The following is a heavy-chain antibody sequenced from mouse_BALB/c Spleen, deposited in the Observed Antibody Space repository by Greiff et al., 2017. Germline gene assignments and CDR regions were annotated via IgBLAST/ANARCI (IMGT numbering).Heavy chain of an antibody. V-gene: IGHV5-17*02. Sequence: DVHLVESGGGLVQPGGSRKLSCAASGFTFSSFGMHWVRQAPEKGLEWVAYISSGSSTIYYADTVKGRFTISRDNPKNTLFLQMTSLRSEDTAMYYCAREGGNYDYYAMDYWGQGTSVTVSS. J-gene: IGHJ4*01. D-gene: IGHD2-1*01. CDR3: AREGGNYDYYAMDY. CDR2: ISSGSSTI. CDR1: GFTFSSFG.